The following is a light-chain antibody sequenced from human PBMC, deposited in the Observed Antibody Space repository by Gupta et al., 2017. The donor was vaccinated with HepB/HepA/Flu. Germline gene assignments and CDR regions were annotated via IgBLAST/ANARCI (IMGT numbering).Light chain of an antibody. CDR3: QQYNGWSLT. V-gene: IGKV3-15*01. CDR1: QSLSSN. Sequence: EIVMTQSPDTLSVSPGDRVTLSCRASQSLSSNLAWYQQKPGQAPRLLISGASTRATGIPDRFSGSGSGTEFTLTISSLQSEDFAVYYCQQYNGWSLTFGGGTKVEIK. J-gene: IGKJ4*01. CDR2: GAS.